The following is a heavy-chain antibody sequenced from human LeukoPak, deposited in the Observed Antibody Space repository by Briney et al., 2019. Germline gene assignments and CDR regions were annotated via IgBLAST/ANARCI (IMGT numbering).Heavy chain of an antibody. J-gene: IGHJ4*02. Sequence: PSETLSLTCTVSGGSLSSYYWSWIRQPPGKGLEWIGYIYYSGSTNYNPSLKSRVTISVDTSKNQFSLKLSSVPAADTAVYYCARRWRGYYYGSGSYYSPNFDYWGQGTLVTVSS. V-gene: IGHV4-59*12. CDR3: ARRWRGYYYGSGSYYSPNFDY. CDR1: GGSLSSYY. CDR2: IYYSGST. D-gene: IGHD3-10*01.